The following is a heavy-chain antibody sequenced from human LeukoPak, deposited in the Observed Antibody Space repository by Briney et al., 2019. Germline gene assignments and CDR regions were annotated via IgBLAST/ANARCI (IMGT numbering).Heavy chain of an antibody. CDR2: TSNSGYP. D-gene: IGHD3-10*01. CDR3: VREPTQPLRFGEFHPFDN. Sequence: KPSETLSLTCTVSGDSISNSEDHWTWIRQHPGKGLEWIRYTSNSGYPDSNPALKSRLTISLDTSQNQVSLRLSSVTVADTAVYYCVREPTQPLRFGEFHPFDNWGQGTLVTVSS. CDR1: GDSISNSEDH. V-gene: IGHV4-31*03. J-gene: IGHJ4*02.